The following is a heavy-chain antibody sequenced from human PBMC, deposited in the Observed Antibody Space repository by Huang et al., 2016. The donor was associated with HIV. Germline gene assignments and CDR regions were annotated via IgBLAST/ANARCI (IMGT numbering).Heavy chain of an antibody. CDR1: GYSFSRYW. CDR3: ARRVGGDRQLDF. CDR2: IHPGHSET. J-gene: IGHJ4*02. V-gene: IGHV5-51*03. D-gene: IGHD6-13*01. Sequence: EVQLVQSGAEVKKPGEALKISCMCSGYSFSRYWMAWVRQMPGKGLEWMGIIHPGHSETRYIPCFQGRVTISADKSSTTAYLQLSSLEASDTALYYCARRVGGDRQLDFWGPGTQVTVSS.